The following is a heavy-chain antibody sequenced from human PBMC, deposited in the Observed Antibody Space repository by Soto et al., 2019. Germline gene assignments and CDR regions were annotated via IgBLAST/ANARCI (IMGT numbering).Heavy chain of an antibody. Sequence: EVQLVESGGGLVQPGGSLRLSCAASGFTVSSNYMSWVRQAPGKGLEWVSVIYSGGSTYYADSVKGRFTISRDNSKNTLYLQMNSLRAEDTAVYYCARDKTPDILPGYYDEYWGQGTLVTVSS. CDR1: GFTVSSNY. CDR3: ARDKTPDILPGYYDEY. V-gene: IGHV3-66*01. CDR2: IYSGGST. J-gene: IGHJ4*02. D-gene: IGHD3-9*01.